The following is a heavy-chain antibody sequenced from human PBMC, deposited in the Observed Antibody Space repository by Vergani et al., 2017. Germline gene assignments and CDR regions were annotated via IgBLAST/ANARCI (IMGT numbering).Heavy chain of an antibody. J-gene: IGHJ4*02. Sequence: EVQLVESGGGLVQPGRSLRLSCAASGFTFDDYAMHWVRQAPGKGLEWVSAISGSGGSTYYADSVKGRFTISRDNSKNTLYLQMNSLRAEDTAVYYCAKPQEMATIEYYFDYWGQGTLVTVSS. CDR3: AKPQEMATIEYYFDY. CDR1: GFTFDDYA. V-gene: IGHV3-23*04. CDR2: ISGSGGST. D-gene: IGHD5-24*01.